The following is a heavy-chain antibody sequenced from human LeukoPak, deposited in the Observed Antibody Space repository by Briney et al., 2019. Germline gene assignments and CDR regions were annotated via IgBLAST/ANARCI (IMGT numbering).Heavy chain of an antibody. CDR3: TGNYYGSGSYADFDY. J-gene: IGHJ4*02. CDR1: GFTLSGSA. CDR2: IRSTANGCAT. Sequence: GGSLRLSCAASGFTLSGSALHWVRQASGKGLEWVGRIRSTANGCATAYAASVKGRFTISRDDSKNTAYLQMDSLKTEDTAVYYCTGNYYGSGSYADFDYWGQGTLVTVSS. D-gene: IGHD3-10*01. V-gene: IGHV3-73*01.